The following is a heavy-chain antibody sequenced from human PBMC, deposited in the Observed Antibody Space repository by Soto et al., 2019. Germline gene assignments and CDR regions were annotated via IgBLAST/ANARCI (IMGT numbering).Heavy chain of an antibody. CDR1: GFSLYTSGVG. CDR2: IYWDDDK. D-gene: IGHD1-1*01. CDR3: THRANDGHFDY. Sequence: GPTRVNPTQTLTLTCTFSGFSLYTSGVGVGWIRQPPGKALEWLALIYWDDDKRYSPSLKSRVTVTKDTSKTQVVLTMTNMDPVDTATYYCTHRANDGHFDYWGQGTLVTSPQ. V-gene: IGHV2-5*02. J-gene: IGHJ4*02.